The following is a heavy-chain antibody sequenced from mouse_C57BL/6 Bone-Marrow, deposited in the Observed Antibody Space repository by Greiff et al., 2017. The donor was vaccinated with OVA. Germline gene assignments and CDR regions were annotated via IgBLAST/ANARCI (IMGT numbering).Heavy chain of an antibody. J-gene: IGHJ2*01. CDR1: GYTFTDYE. Sequence: QVQLQQSGAELVRPGASVTLSCKASGYTFTDYEMHWVKQTPVHGLEWIGAIDPETGGTAYNQKFKGKAILTADKSSSTAYIELRSLTSEDSDVYYCTRAPIYDGYPYYFDYWGQGTTLTVSS. D-gene: IGHD2-3*01. CDR2: IDPETGGT. V-gene: IGHV1-15*01. CDR3: TRAPIYDGYPYYFDY.